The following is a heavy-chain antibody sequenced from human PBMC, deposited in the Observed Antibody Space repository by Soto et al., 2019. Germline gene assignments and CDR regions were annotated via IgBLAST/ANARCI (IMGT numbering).Heavy chain of an antibody. Sequence: ASVKVSCKASGYTFASYAISWLRQAPGQGLEWMGWISAYNGNTNYAQKLQGRGTMTTDTYTSTAYMELRSLRSDDTAVYYCARDPTPPDSWGQGTLVRVSS. CDR2: ISAYNGNT. V-gene: IGHV1-18*01. J-gene: IGHJ4*02. CDR1: GYTFASYA. D-gene: IGHD2-2*01. CDR3: ARDPTPPDS.